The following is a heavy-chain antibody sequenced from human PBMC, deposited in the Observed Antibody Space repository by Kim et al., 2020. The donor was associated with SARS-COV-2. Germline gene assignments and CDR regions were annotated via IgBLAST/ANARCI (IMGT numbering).Heavy chain of an antibody. V-gene: IGHV1-3*01. D-gene: IGHD2-2*01. CDR1: GYTFTSYA. CDR2: INAGNGNT. CDR3: ARGPSTKYCSSTSCYLSGWFDP. J-gene: IGHJ5*02. Sequence: ASVKVSCKASGYTFTSYAMHWVRQAPGQRLEWMGWINAGNGNTKYSQKFQGRVTITRDTSASTAYMELSSLRSEDTAVYYCARGPSTKYCSSTSCYLSGWFDPWGQRTLVTVSS.